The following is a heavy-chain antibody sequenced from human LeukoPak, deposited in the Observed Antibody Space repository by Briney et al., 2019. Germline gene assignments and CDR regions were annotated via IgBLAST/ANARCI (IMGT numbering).Heavy chain of an antibody. CDR2: IIPIFGTA. D-gene: IGHD3-9*01. CDR3: ARAMDLTGYSPFDY. V-gene: IGHV1-69*05. Sequence: ASVKVSCKASGGTFSSYAISWALQAPGQGLEWMGGIIPIFGTANYAQKFQGRVTITTDESTSTAYMELSSLRSEDTAVYYRARAMDLTGYSPFDYWGQGTLVTVSS. CDR1: GGTFSSYA. J-gene: IGHJ4*02.